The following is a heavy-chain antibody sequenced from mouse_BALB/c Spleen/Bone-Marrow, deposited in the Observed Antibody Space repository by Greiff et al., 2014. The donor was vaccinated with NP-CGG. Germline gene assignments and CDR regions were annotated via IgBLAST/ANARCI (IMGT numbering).Heavy chain of an antibody. V-gene: IGHV14-3*02. J-gene: IGHJ3*01. D-gene: IGHD2-3*01. Sequence: VQLQQSGAEFVKPGASVKLSCTASGFNIKDTYMHWVKRRPEQGLEWIGRIDPANDNTKYDPMFQGKATITADTSSNTAYLQLSGLTSEDTAVYCCARADGCYAWFAYWGQGTLVTVSA. CDR1: GFNIKDTY. CDR3: ARADGCYAWFAY. CDR2: IDPANDNT.